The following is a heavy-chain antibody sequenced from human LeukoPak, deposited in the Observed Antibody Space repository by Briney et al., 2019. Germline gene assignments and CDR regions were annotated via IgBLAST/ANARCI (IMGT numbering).Heavy chain of an antibody. CDR1: GGSFIGYY. Sequence: SETLSLTCAVYGGSFIGYYWSWIRQPPGKGLEWIGEINHFGSTNYNPSLKSRVTISIDTSKNQFSLKLSSVTAADTAVYYCARGVARSSKFHFSYYFDYWGQGTLVTVSS. CDR2: INHFGST. D-gene: IGHD6-6*01. J-gene: IGHJ4*02. V-gene: IGHV4-34*01. CDR3: ARGVARSSKFHFSYYFDY.